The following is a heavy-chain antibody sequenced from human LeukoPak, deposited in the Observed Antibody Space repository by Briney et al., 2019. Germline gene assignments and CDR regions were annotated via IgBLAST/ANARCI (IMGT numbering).Heavy chain of an antibody. J-gene: IGHJ6*02. Sequence: SVKVFCKASGGTFSSYAISWVRQAPGQGLEWMGGIIPIFGTANYAQKFQGRVTITADESTSTAYMELSSLRSEDTAVYYCARVDYSITYYYYYGMDVWGQGTTVTVSS. CDR1: GGTFSSYA. CDR3: ARVDYSITYYYYYGMDV. CDR2: IIPIFGTA. V-gene: IGHV1-69*13. D-gene: IGHD4-11*01.